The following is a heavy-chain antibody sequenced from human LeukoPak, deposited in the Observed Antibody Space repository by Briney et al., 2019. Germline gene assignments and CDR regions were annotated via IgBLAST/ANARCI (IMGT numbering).Heavy chain of an antibody. J-gene: IGHJ2*01. CDR1: GASIRSYY. D-gene: IGHD5-24*01. V-gene: IGHV4-59*01. Sequence: SETLSLTCTISGASIRSYYWSWIRQPPGKGLEWIGYIYHSGSTNYNPSLKSRVTISVDTSKNQFSLKLSSVTAADTAVYYCARDSRPFLDGYNYHWYFDLWGRGTLVTVSS. CDR3: ARDSRPFLDGYNYHWYFDL. CDR2: IYHSGST.